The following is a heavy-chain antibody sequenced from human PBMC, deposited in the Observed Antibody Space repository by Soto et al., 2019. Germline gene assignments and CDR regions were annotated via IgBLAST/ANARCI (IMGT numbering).Heavy chain of an antibody. D-gene: IGHD6-6*01. Sequence: PSETLSLTCTVSGGSISSYYWSWIRQPPGKGLEWIGYIYYSGSTNYNPSLKSRVTISVDTSKNQFSLKLSSVTAADTAVYYCAREGRQTGRWQLGIWFDPWGQGTLVTVSS. CDR2: IYYSGST. CDR1: GGSISSYY. V-gene: IGHV4-59*01. CDR3: AREGRQTGRWQLGIWFDP. J-gene: IGHJ5*02.